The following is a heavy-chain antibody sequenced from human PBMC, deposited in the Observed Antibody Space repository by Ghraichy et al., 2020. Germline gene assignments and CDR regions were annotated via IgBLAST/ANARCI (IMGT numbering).Heavy chain of an antibody. V-gene: IGHV1-18*01. CDR2: ISAYNGNT. CDR3: ARDRPAMGYNPTYYYYGMDV. D-gene: IGHD5-18*01. J-gene: IGHJ6*02. CDR1: GYTFTSYG. Sequence: ASVKVSCKASGYTFTSYGISWVRQAPGQGLEWMGWISAYNGNTNYAQKLQGRVTMTTDTSTSTAYMELRSLRSDDTAVYYCARDRPAMGYNPTYYYYGMDVWGQGTTVTVSS.